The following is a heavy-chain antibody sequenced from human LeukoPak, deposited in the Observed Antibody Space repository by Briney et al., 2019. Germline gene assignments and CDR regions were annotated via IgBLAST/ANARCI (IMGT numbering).Heavy chain of an antibody. V-gene: IGHV4-4*07. D-gene: IGHD3-22*01. CDR2: IYTSGST. CDR1: GGSIGSYY. Sequence: SETLSLTCTVSGGSIGSYYWSWIRQPAGKGLEWIGRIYTSGSTNYNPSLKSRVTMSVDTSKNQFSLKLSSVTAADTAVYYCARDGYDSSGWLSDAFDIWGQGTMVTVSS. J-gene: IGHJ3*02. CDR3: ARDGYDSSGWLSDAFDI.